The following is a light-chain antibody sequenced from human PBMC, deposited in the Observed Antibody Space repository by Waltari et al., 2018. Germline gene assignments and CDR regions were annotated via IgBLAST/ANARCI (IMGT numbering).Light chain of an antibody. V-gene: IGKV1-5*01. Sequence: DIQMTQSPSTVSASVGDRVTITCRASQSISSWLAGNQQKPRKATKLLIYDASSLESGVPSRFSGSGSGTECTLTISSLQPDDFAAYYCQQYNTYPWTFGQGTKVEIK. J-gene: IGKJ1*01. CDR2: DAS. CDR1: QSISSW. CDR3: QQYNTYPWT.